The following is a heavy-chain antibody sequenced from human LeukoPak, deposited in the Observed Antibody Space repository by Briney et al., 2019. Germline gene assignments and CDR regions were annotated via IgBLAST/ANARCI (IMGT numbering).Heavy chain of an antibody. Sequence: SSETLSLTCTVSGGSISRGGYCWSWIRQHPGKGLEWIGYIDYSGSTFYNPLLKSRLTMSIDTSKNQFSLKLSSVTAADTAVYYCAADTSGYRIFNYWGQGTLVTVSS. J-gene: IGHJ4*02. V-gene: IGHV4-31*03. CDR1: GGSISRGGYC. CDR3: AADTSGYRIFNY. D-gene: IGHD3-22*01. CDR2: IDYSGST.